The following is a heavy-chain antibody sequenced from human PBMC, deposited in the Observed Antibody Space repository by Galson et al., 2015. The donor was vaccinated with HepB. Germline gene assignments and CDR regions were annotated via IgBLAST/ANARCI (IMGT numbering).Heavy chain of an antibody. CDR1: GFTFSNAW. Sequence: SLRLSCAASGFTFSNAWMSWVRQAPGKGLEWVGRIKSKTDGGTTDYAAPVRGRFTISRDDSKNTLYLQMNSLKTEDTAVYYCTTVLRYTEWLYDYWGQGTLVTVSS. J-gene: IGHJ4*02. V-gene: IGHV3-15*01. CDR2: IKSKTDGGTT. D-gene: IGHD3-3*01. CDR3: TTVLRYTEWLYDY.